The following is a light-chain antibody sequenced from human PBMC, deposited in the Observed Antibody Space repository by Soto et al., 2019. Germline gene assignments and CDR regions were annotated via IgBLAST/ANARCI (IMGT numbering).Light chain of an antibody. J-gene: IGLJ2*01. CDR2: RDS. CDR1: NIGSKN. Sequence: SSELTQPLSVSVALGQTARITCGGNNIGSKNVHWYQQKPGQAPVLVIYRDSNRPSGIPERVSGSNSGNTATLTISRAEDGDEADYYCQVWGSSTVVFGGGTKVTVL. CDR3: QVWGSSTVV. V-gene: IGLV3-9*01.